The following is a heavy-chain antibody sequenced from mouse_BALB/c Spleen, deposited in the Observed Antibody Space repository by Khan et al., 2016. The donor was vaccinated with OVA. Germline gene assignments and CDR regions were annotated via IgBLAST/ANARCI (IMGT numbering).Heavy chain of an antibody. D-gene: IGHD1-1*01. CDR3: ARGNYYGSSSWFGH. V-gene: IGHV1-9*01. Sequence: QVQLKQSGAELMKPGASVKISCKATGYTFSSYWIEWVKQRPGHGLEWIGEILPGSGRNNYNEKFKGKATFTADTSSNTAYMQLSNLTSDDSAVYYCARGNYYGSSSWFGHWGQGTLVTVSA. CDR2: ILPGSGRN. J-gene: IGHJ3*01. CDR1: GYTFSSYW.